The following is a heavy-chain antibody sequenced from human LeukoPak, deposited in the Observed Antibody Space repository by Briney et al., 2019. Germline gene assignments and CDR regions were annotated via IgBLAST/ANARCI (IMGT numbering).Heavy chain of an antibody. J-gene: IGHJ4*02. CDR1: GFTVSSNY. V-gene: IGHV3-53*01. D-gene: IGHD3-22*01. Sequence: GGSLRLSCAASGFTVSSNYMSWVRQAPGKGLEWVSVIHSSGTTYYADSVKGRFIISRDNSKNTLYVQMNGLTAEDTAVYYCARETSGYAYFDYWGQGTLVTVSS. CDR3: ARETSGYAYFDY. CDR2: IHSSGTT.